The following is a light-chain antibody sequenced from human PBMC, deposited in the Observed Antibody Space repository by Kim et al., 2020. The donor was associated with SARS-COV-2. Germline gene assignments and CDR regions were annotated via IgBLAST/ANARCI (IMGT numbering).Light chain of an antibody. CDR1: QGISSW. J-gene: IGKJ1*01. V-gene: IGKV1-5*03. CDR3: QQYNSYSA. Sequence: DIQMTQSPSTLSASVGDRVTITCRASQGISSWLAWYQQKPGKAPNLLIYKASNLESGVPSRFSGGGSGTEFTLTINSLQPDDYATYYCQQYNSYSAFGQGTKVDIK. CDR2: KAS.